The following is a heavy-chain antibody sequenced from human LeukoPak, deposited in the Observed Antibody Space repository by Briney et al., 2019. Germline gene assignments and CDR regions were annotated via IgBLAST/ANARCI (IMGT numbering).Heavy chain of an antibody. CDR2: INSDGSSI. CDR1: GFTFRTNW. Sequence: AGGSLRLSCAASGFTFRTNWMHWVRQAPGKGLLWVSRINSDGSSISYVDSVKGRFTISRDDSQNSLYLQMNSLKTEDTAVYYCARSYCSSTNCYGLDYFDYWGQGTLVTVSS. J-gene: IGHJ4*02. CDR3: ARSYCSSTNCYGLDYFDY. D-gene: IGHD2-2*01. V-gene: IGHV3-74*01.